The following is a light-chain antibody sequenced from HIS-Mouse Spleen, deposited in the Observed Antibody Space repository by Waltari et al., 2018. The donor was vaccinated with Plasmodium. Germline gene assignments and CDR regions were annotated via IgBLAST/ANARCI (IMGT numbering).Light chain of an antibody. J-gene: IGLJ2*01. CDR2: EGS. Sequence: QSALTQPASVSGSPGQSLTISCTGTSSDVGSYYLVSWYQPHPGKAPKLMIYEGSKRPSGVSNRFSGSKSGNTASLTISGLQAEDEADYYCCSYAGSSTWVFGGGTKLTVL. CDR3: CSYAGSSTWV. V-gene: IGLV2-23*01. CDR1: SSDVGSYYL.